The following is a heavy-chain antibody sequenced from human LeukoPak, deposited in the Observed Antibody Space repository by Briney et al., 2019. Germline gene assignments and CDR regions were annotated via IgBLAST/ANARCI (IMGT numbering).Heavy chain of an antibody. CDR1: GFTFSTYA. CDR2: ISYDGSNK. J-gene: IGHJ6*02. Sequence: PGGSLRLSCAASGFTFSTYALHCVRQAPGKGLEWVAVISYDGSNKYCADSVKGRFTISGDNSYNTLYVQMNSLRAEDTAVYYCARAVRSNSYYYGVDVWGQGTTVTVSS. V-gene: IGHV3-30-3*01. D-gene: IGHD1-1*01. CDR3: ARAVRSNSYYYGVDV.